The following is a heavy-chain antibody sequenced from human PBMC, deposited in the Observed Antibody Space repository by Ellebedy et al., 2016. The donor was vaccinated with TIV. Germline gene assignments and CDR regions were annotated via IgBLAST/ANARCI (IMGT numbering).Heavy chain of an antibody. V-gene: IGHV3-33*08. Sequence: GESLKISCAASGFTFSDHHMDWVRQAPGKGLEWVAVIWYDGTTKYYIDSVKGRFSISRDSSKNTVDLQMNSLRVEDTAVYYCARDQGYSSSWLTDWGQGTLVTVSS. CDR1: GFTFSDHH. CDR3: ARDQGYSSSWLTD. CDR2: IWYDGTTK. D-gene: IGHD6-13*01. J-gene: IGHJ4*02.